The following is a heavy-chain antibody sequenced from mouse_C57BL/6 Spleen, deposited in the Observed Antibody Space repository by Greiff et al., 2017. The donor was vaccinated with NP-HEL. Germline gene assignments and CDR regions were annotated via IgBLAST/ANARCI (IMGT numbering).Heavy chain of an antibody. D-gene: IGHD2-4*01. CDR3: AKGLRRSFDY. CDR1: GYTFTSYW. V-gene: IGHV1-69*01. CDR2: IDPSASYT. Sequence: QVQLQQPGAELVMPGASVKLSCKASGYTFTSYWMHWVKQRPGQGLEWIGEIDPSASYTNYNQKFKGKSTLTVDKSSSTAYMQLSSLTSEDSAVYYCAKGLRRSFDYWGQGTTLTVSS. J-gene: IGHJ2*01.